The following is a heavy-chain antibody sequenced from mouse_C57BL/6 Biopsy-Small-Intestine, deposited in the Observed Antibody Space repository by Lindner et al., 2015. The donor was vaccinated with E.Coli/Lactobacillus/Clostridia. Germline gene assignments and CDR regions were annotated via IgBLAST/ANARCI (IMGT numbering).Heavy chain of an antibody. CDR2: INPKSGDT. J-gene: IGHJ3*01. D-gene: IGHD1-1*02. Sequence: SVKVSCKASGYTLIDYYMHWVRQAPGQGLEWMGWINPKSGDTNYAQKFQGRVTMTRDASISTAYMELSGLTSDDTAVYYCARAAWLQLLGSFDYWGQGSLVTVS. V-gene: IGHV14-2*02. CDR1: GYTLIDYY. CDR3: ARAAWLQLLGSFDY.